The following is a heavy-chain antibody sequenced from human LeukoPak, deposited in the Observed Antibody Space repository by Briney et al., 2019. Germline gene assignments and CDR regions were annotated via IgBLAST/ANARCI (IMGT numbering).Heavy chain of an antibody. J-gene: IGHJ6*02. CDR3: AKSHSSPPYYYYGMDV. Sequence: GRSLRLSCAASGFTFSSYGIHWVRQAPGKGLEWVAVVSYDGIDKYYADSVKGRFTISRDNSKNTLYLQMNSLRAEDAAVYYCAKSHSSPPYYYYGMDVWGQGTTVTVSS. V-gene: IGHV3-30*18. D-gene: IGHD6-13*01. CDR2: VSYDGIDK. CDR1: GFTFSSYG.